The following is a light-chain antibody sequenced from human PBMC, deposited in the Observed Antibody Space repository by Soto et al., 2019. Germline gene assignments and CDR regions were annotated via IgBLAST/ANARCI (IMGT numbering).Light chain of an antibody. CDR2: DVS. Sequence: QSALTQPRSVSGSPGQSVTISCTGTSSDVGGYNYVSWYQHHPGKAPKLMIYDVSRRPSGVPDRLSGSKSGNTASLTISGLQAEDEADYYCCSYAGSYTWVFGGGTQLTVL. V-gene: IGLV2-11*01. CDR1: SSDVGGYNY. CDR3: CSYAGSYTWV. J-gene: IGLJ3*02.